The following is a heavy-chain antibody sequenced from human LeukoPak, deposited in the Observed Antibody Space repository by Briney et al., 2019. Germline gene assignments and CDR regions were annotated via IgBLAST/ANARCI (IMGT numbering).Heavy chain of an antibody. V-gene: IGHV3-74*01. Sequence: GGSLRLSCAVSGFTFSKYWMHWARQAPGKGLVWVSHINSDATIITYAGSVKGRFTISRDNAKNTLYLQMNSLRAEDTAVYYCAREVVDTNAFDIWGQGTMVTVSS. CDR3: AREVVDTNAFDI. J-gene: IGHJ3*02. CDR2: INSDATII. CDR1: GFTFSKYW. D-gene: IGHD5-18*01.